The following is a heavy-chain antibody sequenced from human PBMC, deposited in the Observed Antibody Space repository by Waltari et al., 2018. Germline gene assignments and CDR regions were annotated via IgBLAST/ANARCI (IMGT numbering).Heavy chain of an antibody. V-gene: IGHV4-34*01. Sequence: QVQLQQWGAGLLKPSETLSLTCAVYGGSFSGYYWSWIRQPPGKGLEGIGEINHSGSTNYNPSLKSRVTISVDTSKNQFSLKLSSVTAADTAVYYCARGKYGGYANFDYWGQGTLVTVSS. CDR3: ARGKYGGYANFDY. D-gene: IGHD5-12*01. CDR1: GGSFSGYY. CDR2: INHSGST. J-gene: IGHJ4*02.